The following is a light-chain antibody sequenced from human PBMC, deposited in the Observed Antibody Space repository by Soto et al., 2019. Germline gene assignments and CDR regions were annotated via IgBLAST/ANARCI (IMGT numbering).Light chain of an antibody. CDR3: QQRSNWPRT. J-gene: IGKJ1*01. V-gene: IGKV3-15*01. CDR1: QSVDIN. Sequence: EIVMTQSPSTLSVSAGERATLSWGASQSVDINLAWYQKKAGQAPRLLIYGASTRATAIPARFSGSGYGTEFNLTISSLETEDFAVYYCQQRSNWPRTFSQGTKVDIK. CDR2: GAS.